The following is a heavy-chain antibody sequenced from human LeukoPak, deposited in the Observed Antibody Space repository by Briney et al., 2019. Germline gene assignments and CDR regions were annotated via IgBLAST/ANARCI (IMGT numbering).Heavy chain of an antibody. J-gene: IGHJ4*02. CDR2: IWYDGSNK. CDR1: GFTFSSYG. Sequence: PGGSLRLSCAASGFTFSSYGMQWVRQAPGKGLEWVAVIWYDGSNKYYADSVKGRFTISRDNSKSTLYLQMTSLRAEDTAVYYCAREGYGDYTDTFDYWGQGTLVTVSS. CDR3: AREGYGDYTDTFDY. V-gene: IGHV3-33*01. D-gene: IGHD4-17*01.